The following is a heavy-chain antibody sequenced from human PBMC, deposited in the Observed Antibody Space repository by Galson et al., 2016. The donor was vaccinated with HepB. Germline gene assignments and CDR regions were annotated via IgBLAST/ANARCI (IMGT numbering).Heavy chain of an antibody. CDR2: LSYDGYNK. Sequence: SLRLSCAASGFTFSNYAMHWVRQAPGKGLEWVAVLSYDGYNKFYADSVMGRFTISRDNSKNTLYFQMNSLRGEDTAVYYCTRDRDPMIVEDAFDIWGQGTMVIVST. J-gene: IGHJ3*02. CDR1: GFTFSNYA. V-gene: IGHV3-30*04. CDR3: TRDRDPMIVEDAFDI. D-gene: IGHD3-22*01.